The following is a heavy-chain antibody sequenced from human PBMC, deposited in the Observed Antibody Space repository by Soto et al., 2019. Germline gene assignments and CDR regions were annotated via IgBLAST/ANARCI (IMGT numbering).Heavy chain of an antibody. CDR2: INAGNWNT. CDR3: AGEGGYDVGGGYSYFDY. Sequence: ASVKVSCKASGYTFSNFAMHWVRQAPGQRLEWMGWINAGNWNTKYSQKFQGRVTITRDTSASTAYMELSSLGSEDTAVYYCAGEGGYDVGGGYSYFDYWGQGTLVTVSS. CDR1: GYTFSNFA. J-gene: IGHJ4*02. V-gene: IGHV1-3*01. D-gene: IGHD5-12*01.